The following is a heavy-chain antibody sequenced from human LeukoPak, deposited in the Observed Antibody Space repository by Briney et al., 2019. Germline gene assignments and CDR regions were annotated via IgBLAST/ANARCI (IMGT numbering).Heavy chain of an antibody. D-gene: IGHD5-18*01. V-gene: IGHV3-7*01. CDR1: GFTFSSYA. CDR2: IKQDGSEK. J-gene: IGHJ4*02. CDR3: ARGPDTAMVAYYFDY. Sequence: GGSLRLSCAASGFTFSSYAMSWVRQAPGKGLEWVANIKQDGSEKYYVDSVKGRFTISRDNAKNSLYLQMNSLRAEDTAVYYCARGPDTAMVAYYFDYWGQGTLVTVSS.